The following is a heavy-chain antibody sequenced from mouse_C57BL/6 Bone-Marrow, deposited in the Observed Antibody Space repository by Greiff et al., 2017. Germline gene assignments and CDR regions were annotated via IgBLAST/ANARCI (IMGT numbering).Heavy chain of an antibody. CDR2: IYPRSGNT. CDR3: ARRRPYAMDY. CDR1: GYTFTSYG. J-gene: IGHJ4*01. V-gene: IGHV1-81*01. D-gene: IGHD1-2*01. Sequence: QVQLQQSGAELARPGASVTLSCKASGYTFTSYGLSWVKQRTGQGLEWIGEIYPRSGNTYYNDKFKGKATLTADKSSSTAYMEIRGLTAEDSAVYFGARRRPYAMDYWGQGTSVTVSS.